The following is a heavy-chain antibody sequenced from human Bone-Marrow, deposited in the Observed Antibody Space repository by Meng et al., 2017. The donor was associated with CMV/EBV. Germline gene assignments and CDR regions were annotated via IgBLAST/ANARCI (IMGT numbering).Heavy chain of an antibody. CDR3: ARGRGFLEWFFDY. V-gene: IGHV4-59*01. D-gene: IGHD3-3*01. CDR1: GGSISSYY. Sequence: ESLKISCTVSGGSISSYYWSWIRQPPGKGLEWIGYIYYSGSTNYNPSLKSRVTISADTSKNQFSLNLSSVTAADTALYYCARGRGFLEWFFDYWGQGTLVTVSS. J-gene: IGHJ4*02. CDR2: IYYSGST.